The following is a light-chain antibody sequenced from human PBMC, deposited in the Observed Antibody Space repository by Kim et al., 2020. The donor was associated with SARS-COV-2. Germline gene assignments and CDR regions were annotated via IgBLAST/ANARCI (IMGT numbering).Light chain of an antibody. CDR2: EAS. CDR1: QSVSSY. V-gene: IGKV3-11*01. CDR3: QHRRNWPLT. J-gene: IGKJ4*01. Sequence: PGERATLSCRASQSVSSYLAWYQQQPGQAPRLLIYEASNRATGIPARFSGSGSGTDFTLTISSLEPEDFAIYYCQHRRNWPLTFGGGTKVDIK.